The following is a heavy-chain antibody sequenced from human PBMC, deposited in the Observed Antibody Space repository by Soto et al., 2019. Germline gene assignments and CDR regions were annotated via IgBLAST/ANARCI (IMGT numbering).Heavy chain of an antibody. CDR1: GFPFSSTD. D-gene: IGHD3-10*01. Sequence: LRLSCAASGFPFSSTDMTWVRQSPGKGLEWVSTIGGSGATTYYADSVKGRFTISRDNSINTVYLRMNSLRADDTALYFCAKNSGWFNTWGQGALVTVSS. J-gene: IGHJ5*02. V-gene: IGHV3-23*01. CDR3: AKNSGWFNT. CDR2: IGGSGATT.